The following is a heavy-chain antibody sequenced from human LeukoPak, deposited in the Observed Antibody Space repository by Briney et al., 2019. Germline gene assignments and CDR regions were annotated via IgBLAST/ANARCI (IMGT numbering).Heavy chain of an antibody. CDR2: IYYSGST. V-gene: IGHV4-30-4*01. D-gene: IGHD5-24*01. Sequence: SETLPLTCTVSGGSISSGDYYWSWIRQPPGKGLEWIGYIYYSGSTYYNPSLKSRVTISVDTSKNQFSLKLSSVTAADTAVYYCARVLKLSNWFDPWGQGTLVTVSS. J-gene: IGHJ5*02. CDR3: ARVLKLSNWFDP. CDR1: GGSISSGDYY.